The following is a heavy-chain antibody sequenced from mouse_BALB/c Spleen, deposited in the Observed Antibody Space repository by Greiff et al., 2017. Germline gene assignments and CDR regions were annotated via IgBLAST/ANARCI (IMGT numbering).Heavy chain of an antibody. J-gene: IGHJ4*01. D-gene: IGHD2-4*01. V-gene: IGHV1S41*01. Sequence: DLVKPGASVKLSCKASGYTFTGYWINWVKQRPGQGLEWIGRIAPGSGSTYYNQMFKGKATLTVDTSSSTAYIQLRSLSSEDSAVYFYSRFEYDGNYAMDYWGQGTSVTVSS. CDR2: IAPGSGST. CDR1: GYTFTGYW. CDR3: SRFEYDGNYAMDY.